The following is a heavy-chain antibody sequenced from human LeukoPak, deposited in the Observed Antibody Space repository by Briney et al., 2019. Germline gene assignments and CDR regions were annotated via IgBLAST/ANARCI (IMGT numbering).Heavy chain of an antibody. CDR3: ARVYYSSSYDYWYFDL. CDR1: GGSINSSSYY. D-gene: IGHD6-13*01. J-gene: IGHJ2*01. CDR2: LYYSGSI. V-gene: IGHV4-39*07. Sequence: SETLSLTCTVSGGSINSSSYYWGWIRQPPGKGLEWIATLYYSGSISYNPSLKSRVTISVDTSKNHFSLKLSSVTAADTAVYYCARVYYSSSYDYWYFDLWGRGTLVTVSS.